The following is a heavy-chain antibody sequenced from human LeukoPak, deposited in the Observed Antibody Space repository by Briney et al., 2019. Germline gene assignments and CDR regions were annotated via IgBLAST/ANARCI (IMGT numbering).Heavy chain of an antibody. D-gene: IGHD2-2*01. CDR2: ISGSGGST. V-gene: IGHV3-23*01. CDR3: VRPIVSTSRYYYYGMTS. CDR1: GFTFSSYA. Sequence: GGSLRLSCAASGFTFSSYAMSWVRQAPGKGLEWVSAISGSGGSTYYADSVKGRFTISRDNSKNTLYLQMNSLRAEDTAVYYCVRPIVSTSRYYYYGMTSGAKGPRSPSP. J-gene: IGHJ6*02.